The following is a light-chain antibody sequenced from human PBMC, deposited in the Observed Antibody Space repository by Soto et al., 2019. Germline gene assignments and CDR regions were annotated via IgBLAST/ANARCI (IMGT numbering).Light chain of an antibody. CDR1: SSNIGINN. Sequence: QSALTQPPSASGTPGQRVTISCSGSSSNIGINNVYWYKQLPGTAPKLLIYMTSRRPSGVTDRFSASKSGTSATLAISGLRSDDEADYYCTAWDDSLSGPVFGGGTKLTVL. J-gene: IGLJ2*01. CDR3: TAWDDSLSGPV. V-gene: IGLV1-47*01. CDR2: MTS.